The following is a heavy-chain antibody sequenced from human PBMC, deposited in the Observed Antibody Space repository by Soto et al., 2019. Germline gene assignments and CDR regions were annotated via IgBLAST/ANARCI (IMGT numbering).Heavy chain of an antibody. D-gene: IGHD6-6*01. Sequence: APVKVSCKVSGYTLTELSMHWVRQAPGKGLEWMGGFDPEDGETIYAQKFQGRVTMTEDTSTDTAYMELSSLRSEDTAVYYCATIRNKEYSSTGLFDYLGQGNLVTVS. CDR1: GYTLTELS. V-gene: IGHV1-24*01. CDR3: ATIRNKEYSSTGLFDY. J-gene: IGHJ4*02. CDR2: FDPEDGET.